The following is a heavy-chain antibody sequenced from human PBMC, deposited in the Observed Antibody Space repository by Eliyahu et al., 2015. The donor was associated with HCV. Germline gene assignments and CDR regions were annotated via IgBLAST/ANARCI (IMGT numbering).Heavy chain of an antibody. Sequence: QLQLQESGPGLVKPSETLSLTCAVSGASISTNSYYWGWIRQPPGKGLGVVVATSSCGRTPYNPSLKSRVTISIDTSKNQFVLKLKSVTAADAAVFYCAQAEMANEIHYWGQGTVVTVSS. D-gene: IGHD5-24*01. J-gene: IGHJ4*02. CDR1: GASISTNSYY. CDR3: AQAEMANEIHY. V-gene: IGHV4-39*07. CDR2: TSSCGRT.